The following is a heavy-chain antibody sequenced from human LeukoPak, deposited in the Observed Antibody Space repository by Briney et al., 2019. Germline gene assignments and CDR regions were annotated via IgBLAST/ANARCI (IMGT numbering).Heavy chain of an antibody. J-gene: IGHJ6*02. CDR2: IRYDGSNK. Sequence: GGSLRLSCAASGFTFSSYGMHWVRQAPGEGLEWVAFIRYDGSNKYYADSVKGRFTISRDNSKNTLYLQMNSLRAEDTAVYYCAKDPWNLGYCSSTSCYVRDRNYYGMDVWGQGTTVTVSS. D-gene: IGHD2-2*01. V-gene: IGHV3-30*02. CDR3: AKDPWNLGYCSSTSCYVRDRNYYGMDV. CDR1: GFTFSSYG.